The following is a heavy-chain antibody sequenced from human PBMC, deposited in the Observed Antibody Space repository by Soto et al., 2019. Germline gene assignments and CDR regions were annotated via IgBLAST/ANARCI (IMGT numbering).Heavy chain of an antibody. J-gene: IGHJ6*03. CDR1: GFTFTISA. Sequence: ASVKVSCKASGFTFTISAMQWVRQARGQRLEWIGWIVVGSGNTNYAQKFQERVTITRDMSTSTAYMELSSLRSEDTAVYYCAAAHLGRTPYYYMDVWGKGTTVTVSS. CDR3: AAAHLGRTPYYYMDV. V-gene: IGHV1-58*02. CDR2: IVVGSGNT.